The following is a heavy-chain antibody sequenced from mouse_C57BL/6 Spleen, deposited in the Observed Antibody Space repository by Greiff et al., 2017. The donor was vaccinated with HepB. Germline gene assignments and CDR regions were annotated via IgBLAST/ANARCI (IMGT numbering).Heavy chain of an antibody. D-gene: IGHD2-1*01. CDR2: INPNNGGT. Sequence: VQLQQSGPELVKPGASVKISCKASGYTFTDYYMNWVKQSHGKSLEWIGDINPNNGGTSYNQKFKGKATLTVDKSSSTAYMELRSLTSEDSAVYYCARDGNPYYYAMDYWGQGTSVTVSS. CDR1: GYTFTDYY. CDR3: ARDGNPYYYAMDY. J-gene: IGHJ4*01. V-gene: IGHV1-26*01.